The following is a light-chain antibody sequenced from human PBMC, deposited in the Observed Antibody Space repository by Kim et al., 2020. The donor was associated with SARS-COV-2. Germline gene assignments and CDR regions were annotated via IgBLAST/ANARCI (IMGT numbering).Light chain of an antibody. J-gene: IGLJ3*02. CDR1: SLRTYY. Sequence: SSELTQDPAVSVALGQTVRITCQGDSLRTYYAGWYRQKPGQAPTLVIYGNNIRPSGIPDRFSGSSSGNTASLTITGAQAEDEADYFCNSRDTSDNHWVFGGGTQLTVL. CDR3: NSRDTSDNHWV. V-gene: IGLV3-19*01. CDR2: GNN.